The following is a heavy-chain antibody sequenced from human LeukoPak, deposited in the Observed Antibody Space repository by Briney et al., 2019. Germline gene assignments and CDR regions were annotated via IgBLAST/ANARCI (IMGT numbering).Heavy chain of an antibody. CDR1: GFTFSSYG. D-gene: IGHD2-2*01. Sequence: GGSLRLSCAASGFTFSSYGMHWVRQAPGKGLEWVAFIRYDGSNKYYADSVKGRFTISRDNSKNTLYLQMNSLRAEDTAVYYCAKDNCSSTSCYASDYWGQGTLVTVSS. CDR3: AKDNCSSTSCYASDY. V-gene: IGHV3-30*02. CDR2: IRYDGSNK. J-gene: IGHJ4*02.